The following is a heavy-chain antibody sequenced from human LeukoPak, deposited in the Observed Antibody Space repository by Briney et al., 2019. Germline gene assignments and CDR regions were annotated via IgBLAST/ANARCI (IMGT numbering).Heavy chain of an antibody. J-gene: IGHJ4*02. Sequence: PGGSLRLSSAASGFTFSKYWMLWVRQAPGKGLESVSRINTDGTVTTYADSVKGRFTVSRDNADNTMFLQMNSVRDEDTAGYYCATKQWLAPPPDSWGQGTPVSVSS. CDR2: INTDGTVT. CDR3: ATKQWLAPPPDS. CDR1: GFTFSKYW. V-gene: IGHV3-74*01. D-gene: IGHD6-19*01.